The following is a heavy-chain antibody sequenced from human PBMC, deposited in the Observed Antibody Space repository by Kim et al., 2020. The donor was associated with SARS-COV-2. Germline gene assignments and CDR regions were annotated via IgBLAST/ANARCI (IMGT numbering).Heavy chain of an antibody. CDR2: IIPILGIA. CDR3: ARDPPYDFWSGYYNYYYYMDL. V-gene: IGHV1-69*04. CDR1: GGTFSSYA. J-gene: IGHJ6*03. Sequence: SVKVSCKASGGTFSSYAISWVRQAPGQGLEWMGRIIPILGIANYAQKFQGRVTITADKSTSTAYMELSSLRSEDTAVYYCARDPPYDFWSGYYNYYYYMDLGGKGPTVTVSS. D-gene: IGHD3-3*01.